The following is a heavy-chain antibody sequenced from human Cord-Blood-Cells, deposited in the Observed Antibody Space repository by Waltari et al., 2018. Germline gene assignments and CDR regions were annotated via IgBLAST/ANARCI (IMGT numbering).Heavy chain of an antibody. V-gene: IGHV1-2*04. D-gene: IGHD6-25*01. J-gene: IGHJ6*02. CDR1: GYTFTGYY. CDR2: INPDSGGT. CDR3: ASAGASNYGMDV. Sequence: QVQLVQSGAEVKKPGASVKVSCKASGYTFTGYYMHWVRQAPGQGLEWIGWINPDSGGTNYAQKFDGWVTITRDTSISAAYMGLSRLRSDDTAVYCCASAGASNYGMDVWGQGTTVTVSS.